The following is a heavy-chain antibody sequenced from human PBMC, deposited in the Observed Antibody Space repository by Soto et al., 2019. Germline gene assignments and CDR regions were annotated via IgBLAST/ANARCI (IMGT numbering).Heavy chain of an antibody. CDR2: INPDNGDT. CDR1: GATFSGNF. V-gene: IGHV1-2*02. J-gene: IGHJ4*02. Sequence: QVQLVQSGAEVREPGASVKVSCKPSGATFSGNFFHWVRQAPGQGLEWMGWINPDNGDTNYAQKFQDRVTMTRDTSISTVYMDLSRLRSDDTAVYFCTRDRTGANLQYCGQGTLVTVSS. CDR3: TRDRTGANLQY. D-gene: IGHD7-27*01.